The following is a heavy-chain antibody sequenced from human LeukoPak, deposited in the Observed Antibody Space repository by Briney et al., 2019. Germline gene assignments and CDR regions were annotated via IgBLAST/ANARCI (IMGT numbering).Heavy chain of an antibody. CDR1: GFTFSSYA. J-gene: IGHJ4*02. Sequence: PGGSLRLSSAASGFTFSSYAMHWVRQAPGKGLEWVAVISYDGSNKYYADSVKGRFTISRDNSKNTLYLQINSLRAEDTAVYYCARSSSGFTMIVVVIDYWGQGTLVTVSS. D-gene: IGHD3-22*01. V-gene: IGHV3-30*04. CDR3: ARSSSGFTMIVVVIDY. CDR2: ISYDGSNK.